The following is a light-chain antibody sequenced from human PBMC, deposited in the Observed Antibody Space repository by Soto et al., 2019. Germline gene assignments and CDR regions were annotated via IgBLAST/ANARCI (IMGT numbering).Light chain of an antibody. CDR2: DVT. V-gene: IGLV2-14*03. CDR1: SGDIGGYNY. CDR3: SSYASSSTLV. J-gene: IGLJ2*01. Sequence: QSVLTQPASVSGSPGQSITISCTGTSGDIGGYNYVSWYQQHPGKAPKLMIFDVTNRPSGISSRFSGSKSGNTASLTISGLQAEDEADYYCSSYASSSTLVFGGGTKVTVL.